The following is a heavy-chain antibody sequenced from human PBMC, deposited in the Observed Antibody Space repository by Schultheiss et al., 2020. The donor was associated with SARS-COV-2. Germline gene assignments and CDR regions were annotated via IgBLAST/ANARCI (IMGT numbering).Heavy chain of an antibody. J-gene: IGHJ3*02. CDR2: ISYDGSNK. CDR3: AREMAIFGVVEAFDI. Sequence: GGSLRLSCAASGFTFSSYAMHWVRQAPGKGLEWVAVISYDGSNKYYADSVKGRFTISRDNSKNTLYLQMNSLRAEDTAVYYCAREMAIFGVVEAFDIWGQGTMVTVSS. V-gene: IGHV3-30*04. CDR1: GFTFSSYA. D-gene: IGHD3-3*01.